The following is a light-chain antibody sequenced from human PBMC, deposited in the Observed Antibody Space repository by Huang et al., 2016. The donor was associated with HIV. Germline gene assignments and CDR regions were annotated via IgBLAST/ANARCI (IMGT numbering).Light chain of an antibody. CDR1: QSVRNN. CDR3: QQYDDWRKT. J-gene: IGKJ1*01. CDR2: SAS. Sequence: DILLTQSPATLFASPGERGTLSCRASQSVRNNLAWYQQRPGQAPRLLIFSASTRATVIPARFSGSGSGTEFTRSIGSLQSEDFAVYYCQQYDDWRKTFGQGTRVDFK. V-gene: IGKV3-15*01.